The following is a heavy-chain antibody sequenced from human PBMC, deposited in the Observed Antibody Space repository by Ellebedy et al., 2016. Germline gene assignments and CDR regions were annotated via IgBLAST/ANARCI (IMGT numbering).Heavy chain of an antibody. D-gene: IGHD4-23*01. J-gene: IGHJ4*02. V-gene: IGHV4-59*01. CDR3: AGTTVVTPGGVDY. Sequence: SETLSLTCTVSGGSISSYYWSWIRQPPGKGLEWIGYIYYSGSTNYNPSLKSRVTISVDTSKNQFSLKLSSVTAADTAVYYCAGTTVVTPGGVDYWGQGTLVTVSS. CDR1: GGSISSYY. CDR2: IYYSGST.